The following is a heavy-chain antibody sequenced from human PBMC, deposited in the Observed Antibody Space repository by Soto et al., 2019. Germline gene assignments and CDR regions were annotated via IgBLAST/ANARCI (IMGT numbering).Heavy chain of an antibody. J-gene: IGHJ3*02. CDR1: GFTFSSYW. CDR2: IKPDGSER. Sequence: GGSLRLSCAASGFTFSSYWMSWVRQAPGKGLEWVANIKPDGSERYYVDSVKGRFTISRDSAKNSLYLQMNSLRAEDTAVYYCVRKREGRAAGRAFDIWGQGTMVTVSS. CDR3: VRKREGRAAGRAFDI. D-gene: IGHD6-25*01. V-gene: IGHV3-7*01.